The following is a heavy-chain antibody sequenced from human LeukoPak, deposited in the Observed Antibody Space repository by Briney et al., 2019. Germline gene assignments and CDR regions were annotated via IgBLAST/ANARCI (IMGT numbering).Heavy chain of an antibody. CDR2: IKEDGRAK. V-gene: IGHV3-7*01. J-gene: IGHJ4*02. CDR3: ARDRGWYHADS. CDR1: GFTFSSSW. Sequence: PGGSLRLSCAASGFTFSSSWMGWARQAPGKGLEWVANIKEDGRAKHYAVSVQGRFTISRDNAKNSLSLQMNSLKAEDMGVYYCARDRGWYHADSWGQGTLVTVSS. D-gene: IGHD6-19*01.